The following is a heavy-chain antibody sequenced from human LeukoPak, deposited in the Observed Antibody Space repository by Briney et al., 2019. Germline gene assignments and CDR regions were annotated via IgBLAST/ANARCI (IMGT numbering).Heavy chain of an antibody. V-gene: IGHV3-9*01. CDR1: GFTFDDYA. D-gene: IGHD6-19*01. Sequence: PGGSLRLSCAASGFTFDDYAMHWVRQAPGKGLEWVSGISWNSGSIGSADSVKGRFTISRDNARNSLYLQMNSLRAEDTALYYCAKDIEQWLDRGAFDIWGQGTMVTVSS. CDR2: ISWNSGSI. J-gene: IGHJ3*02. CDR3: AKDIEQWLDRGAFDI.